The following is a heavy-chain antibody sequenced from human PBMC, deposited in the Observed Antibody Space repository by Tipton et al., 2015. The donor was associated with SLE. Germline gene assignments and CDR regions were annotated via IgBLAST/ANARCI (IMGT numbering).Heavy chain of an antibody. CDR3: ARVNIAYSSGWYHAFDI. CDR1: GGSISSYY. J-gene: IGHJ3*02. CDR2: IYYSGST. Sequence: GLVKPSETLSLTCTVSGGSISSYYWSWIRQPPGKGLEWIGYIYYSGSTNYNPSLKSRVTISVDTSKNQFSLKLSSVTAADTAVYYCARVNIAYSSGWYHAFDIWGQGTMVTVSS. V-gene: IGHV4-59*01. D-gene: IGHD6-19*01.